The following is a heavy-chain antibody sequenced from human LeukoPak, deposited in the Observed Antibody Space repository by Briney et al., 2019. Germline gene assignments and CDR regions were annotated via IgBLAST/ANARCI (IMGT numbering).Heavy chain of an antibody. Sequence: SETLSLTCTVSGGSISSYYWSWIRQPPGKGLERIGYIYYSGSTNYNPSLKSRVTISVDTSKNQFSLKLSSVTAADTAVYYCARVGAISGGSDYWGQGTLVTVSS. D-gene: IGHD3-10*01. CDR2: IYYSGST. J-gene: IGHJ4*02. V-gene: IGHV4-59*01. CDR1: GGSISSYY. CDR3: ARVGAISGGSDY.